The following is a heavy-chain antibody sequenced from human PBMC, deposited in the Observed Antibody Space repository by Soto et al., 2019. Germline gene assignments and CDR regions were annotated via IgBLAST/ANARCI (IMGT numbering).Heavy chain of an antibody. Sequence: TGGSLRLSCEGSGFTFSSFATGWVRQAPGKGLEWLSSVSADGVSSFSADSVRGRFRVSRDNSKNTLFLQMRFLRVEDTAVYYCAKTRQAPVGTHFFDLWGQGTQVTVSS. V-gene: IGHV3-23*01. CDR2: VSADGVSS. J-gene: IGHJ4*02. CDR3: AKTRQAPVGTHFFDL. CDR1: GFTFSSFA.